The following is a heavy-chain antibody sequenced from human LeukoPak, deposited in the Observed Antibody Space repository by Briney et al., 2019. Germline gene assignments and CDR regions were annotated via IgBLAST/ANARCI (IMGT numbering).Heavy chain of an antibody. Sequence: GGSLRLSCAPSGFTVSGTHMSWVRQAPGKGLEWVSAIYTGGTTYYSDSVEGRFTISRDKSKNTLYLQMDSLRVEDTAVYYCARDQATSGGGLDSWGQGTLVTVSS. V-gene: IGHV3-53*01. J-gene: IGHJ4*02. D-gene: IGHD3-16*01. CDR3: ARDQATSGGGLDS. CDR2: IYTGGTT. CDR1: GFTVSGTH.